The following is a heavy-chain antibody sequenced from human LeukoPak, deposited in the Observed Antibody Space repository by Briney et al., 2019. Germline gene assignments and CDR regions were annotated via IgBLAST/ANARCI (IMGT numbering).Heavy chain of an antibody. CDR3: ARDWAMRYSSSWYPFYYYYGMDV. J-gene: IGHJ6*02. V-gene: IGHV3-7*01. Sequence: GGSLRLSCAASGFTFSSYWMSWVRQAPGKGLEWVANINQDGSEKYYVDSVKGRFTISRDNAKNSLYLQMNSLRAEDTAVYYCARDWAMRYSSSWYPFYYYYGMDVWGQGTTVTVSS. CDR1: GFTFSSYW. CDR2: INQDGSEK. D-gene: IGHD6-13*01.